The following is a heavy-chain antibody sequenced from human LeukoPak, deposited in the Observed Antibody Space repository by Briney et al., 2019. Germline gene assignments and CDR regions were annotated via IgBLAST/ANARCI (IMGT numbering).Heavy chain of an antibody. CDR1: GGSVSSGSYY. D-gene: IGHD4-23*01. Sequence: PSETLSLTCTVSGGSVSSGSYYWSWIRQPPGKGLEWIGYIYYSGSTNYNPSLKSRVTISVDTSKNQFSLKLSSVTAADTAVYYCARDPTAVANLSQYYLDYWGQGILVTVSS. V-gene: IGHV4-61*01. CDR3: ARDPTAVANLSQYYLDY. CDR2: IYYSGST. J-gene: IGHJ4*02.